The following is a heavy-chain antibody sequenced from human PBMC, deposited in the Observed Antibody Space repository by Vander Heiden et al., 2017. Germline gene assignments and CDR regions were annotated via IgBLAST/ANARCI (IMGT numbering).Heavy chain of an antibody. CDR3: ARRINSENYMDGAFDI. V-gene: IGHV4-39*01. J-gene: IGHJ3*02. CDR1: GGSISRRGYF. Sequence: LQLQESGPGLLKPSETLSLTCTVSGGSISRRGYFWGWIRQPPGKGLEWIGSIYYSGSTYYNPSLKSRVTISVDTSKNQFSLKLSTVTAADTAVYYCARRINSENYMDGAFDIWGQGTMVTVSS. D-gene: IGHD1-26*01. CDR2: IYYSGST.